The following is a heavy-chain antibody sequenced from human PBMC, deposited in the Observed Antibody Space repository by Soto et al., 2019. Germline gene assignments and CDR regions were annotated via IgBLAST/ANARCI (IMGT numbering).Heavy chain of an antibody. V-gene: IGHV4-39*01. CDR2: IYYSGST. CDR1: GGSISSSSYY. J-gene: IGHJ3*02. Sequence: SETLSLTCTVSGGSISSSSYYWGWIRQPPGKGLEWIGSIYYSGSTYYNPSLKSRVTISVDTSKNQFSLKLSSVTAADTAVYYCARRTLYCSGGSCYAFDIWGQGTMVTVSS. D-gene: IGHD2-15*01. CDR3: ARRTLYCSGGSCYAFDI.